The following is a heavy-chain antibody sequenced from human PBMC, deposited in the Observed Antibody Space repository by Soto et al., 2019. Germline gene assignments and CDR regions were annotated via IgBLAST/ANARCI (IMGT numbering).Heavy chain of an antibody. CDR2: IYYSGST. V-gene: IGHV4-59*08. CDR1: GGSISSYY. Sequence: PSETLSLTCTVSGGSISSYYWSWIRQPPGKGLEWIGYIYYSGSTNYNPSLKSRVTISVDTSKNQFSLKLSSVTAADTAVYYCAAYYYYRCNYWGQGTLVTVSS. CDR3: AAYYYYRCNY. D-gene: IGHD3-10*01. J-gene: IGHJ4*02.